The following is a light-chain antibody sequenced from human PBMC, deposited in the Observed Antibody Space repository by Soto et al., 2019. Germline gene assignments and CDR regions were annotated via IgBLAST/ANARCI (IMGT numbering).Light chain of an antibody. CDR3: QQYFSSPQT. CDR1: QSVLYSSNNKNY. CDR2: WAS. Sequence: DIVMTQSPDSLAVSLGERATINCKSSQSVLYSSNNKNYLAWYQQKPGQPPKLLIYWASTRESGVPDRFSGSGSWTDFTLSISTLQAEDVAFYHCQQYFSSPQTFGQGTKVEIK. V-gene: IGKV4-1*01. J-gene: IGKJ1*01.